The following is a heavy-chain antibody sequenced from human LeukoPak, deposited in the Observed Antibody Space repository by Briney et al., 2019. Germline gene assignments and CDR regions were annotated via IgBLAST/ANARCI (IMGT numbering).Heavy chain of an antibody. D-gene: IGHD6-6*01. V-gene: IGHV1-2*02. Sequence: GASVKVSCKASGYTFTGYYMHWVRQAPGQGLEWMGWINPNSGGTNYAQKFQGRVTMTRDTSISTAYMELSRLRSDDTAVYYCARDCSRIAARPGVGDYWGQGTLVTVSS. J-gene: IGHJ4*02. CDR1: GYTFTGYY. CDR3: ARDCSRIAARPGVGDY. CDR2: INPNSGGT.